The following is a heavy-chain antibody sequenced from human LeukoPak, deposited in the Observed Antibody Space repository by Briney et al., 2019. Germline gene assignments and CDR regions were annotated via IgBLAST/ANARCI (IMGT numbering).Heavy chain of an antibody. D-gene: IGHD1-26*01. CDR2: VSGSGAHT. CDR3: AKDGGTYPYFLDV. CDR1: GFTFRNYA. J-gene: IGHJ6*03. V-gene: IGHV3-23*01. Sequence: PGESLTLSCAASGFTFRNYAMSWVRQAPGKGLQWVSAVSGSGAHTYCADSVKGRFTISRDNSRDTLYLQMNSLRAEDTAIYICAKDGGTYPYFLDVWGKGTTVIVSS.